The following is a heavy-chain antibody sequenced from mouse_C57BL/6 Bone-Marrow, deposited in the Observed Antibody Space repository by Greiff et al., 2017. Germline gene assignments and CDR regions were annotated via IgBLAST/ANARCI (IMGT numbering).Heavy chain of an antibody. CDR1: GYTFTSYW. Sequence: QVQLQQPGAELVRPGSSVKLSCKASGYTFTSYWMDWVKQRPGQGLEWIGNIYPSDSETHYNQKFKDKATLTVDKSSSTAYMQLSSLTSEDSAVYYCARGDYYGSPYAMDYWGQGTSVTVSS. J-gene: IGHJ4*01. V-gene: IGHV1-61*01. D-gene: IGHD1-1*01. CDR2: IYPSDSET. CDR3: ARGDYYGSPYAMDY.